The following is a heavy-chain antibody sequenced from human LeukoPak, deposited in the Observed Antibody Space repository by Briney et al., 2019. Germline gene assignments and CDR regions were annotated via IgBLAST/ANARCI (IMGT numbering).Heavy chain of an antibody. Sequence: ASVKVSCKASGYTFTGYYMHWVRQAPGQGLEWMGWINPNSGGTNYAQKFQGRVTMTRDTSISTAYMELRSLRSDDTAVYYCARGRLVRATTFDYWGQGTLVTVSS. CDR3: ARGRLVRATTFDY. CDR2: INPNSGGT. CDR1: GYTFTGYY. V-gene: IGHV1-2*02. D-gene: IGHD6-19*01. J-gene: IGHJ4*02.